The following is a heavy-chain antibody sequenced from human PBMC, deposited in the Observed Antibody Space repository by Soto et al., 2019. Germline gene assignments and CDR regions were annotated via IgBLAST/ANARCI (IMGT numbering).Heavy chain of an antibody. CDR1: WDSFSINSAA. D-gene: IGHD3-10*01. Sequence: PSQTLSLTCAIAWDSFSINSAALNWIRPSPWRGLEWLLRTYYRSKWFNDYAVSVKSRITINPDTSKNQFSLQLTSVTPEHTAVYYCARAGTMVRGVTFDIWGQGTMVTVSS. CDR3: ARAGTMVRGVTFDI. V-gene: IGHV6-1*01. CDR2: TYYRSKWFN. J-gene: IGHJ3*02.